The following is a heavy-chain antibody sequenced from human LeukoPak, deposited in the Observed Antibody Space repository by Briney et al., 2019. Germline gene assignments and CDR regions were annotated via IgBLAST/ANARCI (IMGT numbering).Heavy chain of an antibody. D-gene: IGHD1-26*01. CDR3: AKFPGGSYYGYFDY. V-gene: IGHV3-23*01. Sequence: GGSLRLSCAASGFTFSSYAMSWVRQTPEKGLEWVSAISGSGGSTYYADSVKGRFSISRDNSKNTLYLQMNSLRAEDTAVYYCAKFPGGSYYGYFDYWGQGTLVTVSS. CDR2: ISGSGGST. J-gene: IGHJ4*02. CDR1: GFTFSSYA.